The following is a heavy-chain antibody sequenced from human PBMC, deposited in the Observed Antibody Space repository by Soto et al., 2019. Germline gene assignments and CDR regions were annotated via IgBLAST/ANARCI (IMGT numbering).Heavy chain of an antibody. CDR3: AREFGRGWRGSVYYYGMDV. V-gene: IGHV1-69*01. J-gene: IGHJ6*02. D-gene: IGHD1-26*01. Sequence: QVQLVQSGAEVKKPGSSVKVSCKASGGTFSSYAISWVRQAPGQGLEWMGGIIPIFGTANYAQKFQGRVTITADESTSTAFMELSSLRSEDTAVYYCAREFGRGWRGSVYYYGMDVWGQGTTVTVSS. CDR2: IIPIFGTA. CDR1: GGTFSSYA.